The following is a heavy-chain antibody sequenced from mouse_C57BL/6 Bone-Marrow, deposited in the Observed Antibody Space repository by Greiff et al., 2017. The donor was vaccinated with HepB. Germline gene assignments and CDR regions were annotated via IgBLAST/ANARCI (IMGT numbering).Heavy chain of an antibody. CDR2: INPYNGGT. CDR3: AKDYYGSSWDALDY. Sequence: EVQLVESGPVLVKPGASVKMSCKASGYTFTDYYMNWVKQSHGKSLEWIGVINPYNGGTSYNQKFKGKATLTVDKSSSTAYMELNSLTSEDSAVYYCAKDYYGSSWDALDYWGQGTSVTVSS. D-gene: IGHD1-1*01. V-gene: IGHV1-19*01. CDR1: GYTFTDYY. J-gene: IGHJ4*01.